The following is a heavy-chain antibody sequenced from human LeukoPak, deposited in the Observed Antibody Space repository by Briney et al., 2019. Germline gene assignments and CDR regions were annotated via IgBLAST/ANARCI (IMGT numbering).Heavy chain of an antibody. CDR1: GFTFSSYG. V-gene: IGHV3-30*18. CDR3: AKDFLPDY. CDR2: ISYDGSNK. Sequence: GGSLRLSCAASGFTFSSYGMHWVRQAPGKGLEWVAVISYDGSNKYYADSVKGRFTISRDNSKNTLYLQMNSLRAEDTAVYYCAKDFLPDYWGQGTLVTVSS. J-gene: IGHJ4*02. D-gene: IGHD2/OR15-2a*01.